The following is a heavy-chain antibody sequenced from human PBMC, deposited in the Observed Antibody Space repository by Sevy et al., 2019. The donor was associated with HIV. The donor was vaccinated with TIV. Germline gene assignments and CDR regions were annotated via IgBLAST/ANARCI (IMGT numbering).Heavy chain of an antibody. CDR2: IWYDGSNK. D-gene: IGHD1-26*01. CDR1: GFTFSSYG. Sequence: GGSLSLSCAASGFTFSSYGMHWVRQAPGKGLEWVAVIWYDGSNKYYADSVKGRFTISRDNSKNTLYLQMNSLGAEDTAVYYCARTGNSGSYLSGYFDYWGQGTLVTVSS. J-gene: IGHJ4*02. V-gene: IGHV3-33*01. CDR3: ARTGNSGSYLSGYFDY.